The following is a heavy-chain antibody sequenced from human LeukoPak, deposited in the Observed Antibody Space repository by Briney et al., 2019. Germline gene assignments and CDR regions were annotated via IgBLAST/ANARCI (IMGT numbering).Heavy chain of an antibody. CDR3: ARYIVVVPAASNWFDP. CDR1: GGSISSGGYY. V-gene: IGHV4-31*03. Sequence: PSETLSLTCTVSGGSISSGGYYWSWIRQHAGKGLEWIGYIYYSGSTYYNPSLKSRVTISVDTSKNQFSLKLSSVTAADTAVYYCARYIVVVPAASNWFDPWGQGTLVTVSS. D-gene: IGHD2-2*01. CDR2: IYYSGST. J-gene: IGHJ5*02.